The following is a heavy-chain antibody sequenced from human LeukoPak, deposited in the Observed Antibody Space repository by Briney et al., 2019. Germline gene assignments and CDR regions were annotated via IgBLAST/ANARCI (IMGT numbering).Heavy chain of an antibody. V-gene: IGHV3-11*06. D-gene: IGHD5-18*01. CDR1: GFTFSDYY. CDR3: ARVEQLWSLFDY. Sequence: GGSLRLSCAASGFTFSDYYMSWIRQAPGKGLEWVSYISSSSSYTNYADSVKGRFTISRDNAKNSLYLQVNSLRAEDTAVYYCARVEQLWSLFDYWGQGTLVTVSS. CDR2: ISSSSSYT. J-gene: IGHJ4*02.